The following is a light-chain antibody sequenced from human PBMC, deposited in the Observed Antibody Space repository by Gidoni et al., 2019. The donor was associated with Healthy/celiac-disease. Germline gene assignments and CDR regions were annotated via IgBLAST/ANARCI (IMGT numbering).Light chain of an antibody. J-gene: IGKJ1*01. CDR2: AAS. V-gene: IGKV1-9*01. CDR1: QGISSY. CDR3: QQLNSYPR. Sequence: DIQLTQSPSFLSASVGDRVTITCRASQGISSYLAWYQQKPGKAPKLLIYAASTLQSGVPSRFSGSGSGTEFTLTISSLQPEDFATYYCQQLNSYPRFXXXTKVEIK.